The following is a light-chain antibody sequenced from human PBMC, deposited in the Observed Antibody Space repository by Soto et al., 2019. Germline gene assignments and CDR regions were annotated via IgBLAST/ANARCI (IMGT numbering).Light chain of an antibody. CDR1: QSVSSD. V-gene: IGKV3-15*01. J-gene: IGKJ5*01. CDR3: QQYNKWPIT. Sequence: EIVMTQSPATLSLSPYESSTLSCRASQSVSSDLAWYQQKPVQAPRLLIYYTSTTATGFPSRFSGGGSGTEFTLTISSLQSEDSAFYYCQQYNKWPITFGQGTRLEI. CDR2: YTS.